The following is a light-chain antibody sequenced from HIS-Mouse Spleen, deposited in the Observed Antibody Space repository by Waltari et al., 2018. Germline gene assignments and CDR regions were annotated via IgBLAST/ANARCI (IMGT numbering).Light chain of an antibody. CDR3: AAWDDSLNGYV. J-gene: IGLJ1*01. CDR1: SSNIGSNT. Sequence: QSVLTQPPSASGTPGQRVPIPRSGSSSNIGSNTANWYQQPPGTAPKLLIYSNNQRPSGVPDRFSGSKSGTSASLAISGLQSEDEADYYCAAWDDSLNGYVFGTGTKVTVL. CDR2: SNN. V-gene: IGLV1-44*01.